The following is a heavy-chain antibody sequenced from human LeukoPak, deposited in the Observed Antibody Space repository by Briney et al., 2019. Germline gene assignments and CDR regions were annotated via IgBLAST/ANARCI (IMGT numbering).Heavy chain of an antibody. CDR1: GFTFSSYA. CDR2: ISNDGSNK. CDR3: ARALGHNWFDP. D-gene: IGHD3-16*01. V-gene: IGHV3-30-3*01. J-gene: IGHJ5*02. Sequence: GGSPRLSCAASGFTFSSYAMHWVRQAPGKGLEWVAVISNDGSNKYYADSVKGRFTISRDNSKNTLYLQMNSLRAEDTAVYYCARALGHNWFDPWGQGTLVTVSS.